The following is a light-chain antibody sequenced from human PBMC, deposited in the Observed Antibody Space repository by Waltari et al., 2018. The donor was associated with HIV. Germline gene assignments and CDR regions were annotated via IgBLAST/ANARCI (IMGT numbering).Light chain of an antibody. CDR2: NGN. V-gene: IGLV3-19*01. Sequence: SSDLTQDPAVSVALGQTVRITCQGDSLRTYYAAWYRQKPGQAPILVIFNGNIRPSGIPGRFSGSASGNTASLTITGALAEDEADYYCGSRDRTGSSYVFGPGTEVTV. CDR1: SLRTYY. J-gene: IGLJ1*01. CDR3: GSRDRTGSSYV.